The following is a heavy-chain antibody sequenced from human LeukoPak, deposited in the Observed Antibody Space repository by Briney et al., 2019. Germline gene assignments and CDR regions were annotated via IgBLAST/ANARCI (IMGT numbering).Heavy chain of an antibody. CDR3: ARAYCGGDCPPGY. Sequence: SVKVSCKASGGTFSNYTFSWVRQAPGQGLVWMGRIVPMFGTANYAQNFQGRVSITADESTSTVYMELSSLRSEDTAVYSCARAYCGGDCPPGYWGQGTLVTVSS. V-gene: IGHV1-69*13. CDR2: IVPMFGTA. D-gene: IGHD2-21*02. CDR1: GGTFSNYT. J-gene: IGHJ4*02.